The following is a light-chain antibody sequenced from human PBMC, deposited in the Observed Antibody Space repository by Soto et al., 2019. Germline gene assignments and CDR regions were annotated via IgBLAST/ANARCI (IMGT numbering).Light chain of an antibody. CDR3: MCYAGGNNWV. CDR1: SSDVGTHGY. Sequence: QSALTQPPSASVSPGQSVTISCTGTSSDVGTHGYVSWYQQHAGKAPKLMIYDVTKRPSGVPDRFSGSKSANTASLTVSRLQAEDEADYYCMCYAGGNNWVFGGGTKLTVL. CDR2: DVT. V-gene: IGLV2-8*01. J-gene: IGLJ3*02.